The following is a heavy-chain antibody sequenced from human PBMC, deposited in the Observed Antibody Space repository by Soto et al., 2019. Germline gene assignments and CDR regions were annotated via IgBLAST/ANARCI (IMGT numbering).Heavy chain of an antibody. J-gene: IGHJ4*02. V-gene: IGHV4-39*02. CDR3: TRDNSSSYFDY. CDR1: GGSISSSSYY. Sequence: SETLSLTCTVSGGSISSSSYYWGWIRQPPGKGLEWIGSIYYSGSTYYNPSLKSRVTISVDTSKNQFSLKLSSVTAADTAVYYCTRDNSSSYFDYWGQGTLVTVSS. D-gene: IGHD6-6*01. CDR2: IYYSGST.